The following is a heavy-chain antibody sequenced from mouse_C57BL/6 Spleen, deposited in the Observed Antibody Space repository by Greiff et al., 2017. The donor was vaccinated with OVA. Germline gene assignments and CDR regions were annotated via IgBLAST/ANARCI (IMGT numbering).Heavy chain of an antibody. D-gene: IGHD2-3*01. V-gene: IGHV1-18*01. Sequence: EVKLQQSGPELVKPGASVKIPCKASGYTFTDYNMDWVKQSHGKSLEWIGDINPNNGGTIYNQKFKGKATLTVDKSSSTAYMELRSLTSEDTAVYYCARSGYYPYAMDYWGQGTSVTVSS. CDR3: ARSGYYPYAMDY. J-gene: IGHJ4*01. CDR1: GYTFTDYN. CDR2: INPNNGGT.